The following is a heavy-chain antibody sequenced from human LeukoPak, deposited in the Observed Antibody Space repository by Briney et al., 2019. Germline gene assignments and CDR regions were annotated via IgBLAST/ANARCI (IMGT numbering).Heavy chain of an antibody. Sequence: GGSLRLSCTASGFTFSSYSMNWVRQAPGKGLEWVSYISSSSSTIYYADSVKGRFTISRDNAKNSLYLQMNSLRAEDTAVYYCAREVLYDFWSGPGAEGFDYWGQGTLVTVSS. CDR2: ISSSSSTI. CDR1: GFTFSSYS. CDR3: AREVLYDFWSGPGAEGFDY. V-gene: IGHV3-48*01. J-gene: IGHJ4*02. D-gene: IGHD3-3*01.